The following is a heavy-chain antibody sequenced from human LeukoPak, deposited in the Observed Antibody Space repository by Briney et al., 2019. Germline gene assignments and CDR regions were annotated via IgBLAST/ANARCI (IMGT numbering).Heavy chain of an antibody. D-gene: IGHD3-22*01. CDR2: IYTSGST. CDR3: ARGRVSSSTYYSTYYYYFYMDV. V-gene: IGHV4-61*02. Sequence: PSETLSLTCTVSGGSISSGSYYWSWIRQPAGKGLEWIGRIYTSGSTNFNPSLNGRVSISRDTSKNLFSLRLRSVTAADTAVYFCARGRVSSSTYYSTYYYYFYMDVWGKGTTVTVSS. J-gene: IGHJ6*03. CDR1: GGSISSGSYY.